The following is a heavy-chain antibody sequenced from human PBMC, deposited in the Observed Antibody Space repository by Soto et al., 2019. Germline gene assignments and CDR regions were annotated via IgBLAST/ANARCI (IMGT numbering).Heavy chain of an antibody. CDR2: IDPSDSYT. CDR1: GYNFTAFW. CDR3: ARVHKNWFDS. V-gene: IGHV5-10-1*01. J-gene: IGHJ5*01. Sequence: GGSLKISCNASGYNFTAFWIHWVRQMPGKGLEWLGKIDPSDSYTNYSPSFEGHVTISTDNSIATAYLQWSSLRASDTALYFCARVHKNWFDSWAQGTMVTVSS.